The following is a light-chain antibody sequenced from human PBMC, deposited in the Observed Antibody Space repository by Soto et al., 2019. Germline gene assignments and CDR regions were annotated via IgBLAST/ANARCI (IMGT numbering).Light chain of an antibody. CDR3: QQYNSYSRT. CDR1: QSISSW. CDR2: KAS. Sequence: DIQMTQSPSTLSASVGDRVTITCRASQSISSWLAWYQQKPGKAPKLLIYKASSLESGVPSRFIGRGSGTEFTLTISSLQPDDFATYYCQQYNSYSRTFGPGTKVDIK. J-gene: IGKJ3*01. V-gene: IGKV1-5*03.